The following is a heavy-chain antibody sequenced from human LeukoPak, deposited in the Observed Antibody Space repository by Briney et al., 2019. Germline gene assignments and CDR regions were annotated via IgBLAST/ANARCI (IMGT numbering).Heavy chain of an antibody. CDR1: GFSFDDYA. Sequence: LRLSCAASGFSFDDYAMHWVRQAPGKGLEWVSYITWNSGIKGYADSVKGRFTISRDNAKNSLILQMNSLRVEDTALYYCAKLGGAFDIWGQGTMVIVSS. D-gene: IGHD3-16*01. CDR3: AKLGGAFDI. CDR2: ITWNSGIK. J-gene: IGHJ3*02. V-gene: IGHV3-9*01.